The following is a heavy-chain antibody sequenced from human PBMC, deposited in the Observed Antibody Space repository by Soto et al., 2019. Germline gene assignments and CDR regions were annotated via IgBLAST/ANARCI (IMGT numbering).Heavy chain of an antibody. D-gene: IGHD1-1*01. V-gene: IGHV4-31*03. J-gene: IGHJ3*02. Sequence: PSETLSLTCTVSGGSISSGGYYWSWIRQHPGKGLEWIGYIYYSGSTYYNPSLKSRVTISVDTSKNQFSLKLSSVTAADTPVYYCAREGGTTSGDAFDIWGQGTMVTVSS. CDR1: GGSISSGGYY. CDR2: IYYSGST. CDR3: AREGGTTSGDAFDI.